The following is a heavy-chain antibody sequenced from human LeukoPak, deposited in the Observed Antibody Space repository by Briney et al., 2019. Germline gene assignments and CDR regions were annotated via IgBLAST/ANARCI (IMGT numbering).Heavy chain of an antibody. CDR1: GFTFSSYA. J-gene: IGHJ3*02. CDR3: ARPGTWFGGKAVVAFDI. Sequence: GGSLRLSCAASGFTFSSYAMSWVRQAPGKGLEWVSGISGSGGSTDYADSVKGRFTISRDNSKNTLYLQMNSLRAEDTAVYYCARPGTWFGGKAVVAFDIWGQGTMVTVSS. D-gene: IGHD3-10*01. V-gene: IGHV3-23*01. CDR2: ISGSGGST.